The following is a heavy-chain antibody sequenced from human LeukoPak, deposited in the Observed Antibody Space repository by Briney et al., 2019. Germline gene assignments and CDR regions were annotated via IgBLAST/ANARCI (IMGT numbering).Heavy chain of an antibody. CDR2: ISGSGGST. D-gene: IGHD1-26*01. CDR1: GFTFSSYA. Sequence: GGSLRLSCAASGFTFSSYAMSWVRQAPGKGLEWVSAISGSGGSTYYADSVKGRFTISRDNSKNTLYLQMNSLRAEDTAVYYCAKGRPNSGSYYGPFDYWGQGTLVTVSS. CDR3: AKGRPNSGSYYGPFDY. J-gene: IGHJ4*02. V-gene: IGHV3-23*01.